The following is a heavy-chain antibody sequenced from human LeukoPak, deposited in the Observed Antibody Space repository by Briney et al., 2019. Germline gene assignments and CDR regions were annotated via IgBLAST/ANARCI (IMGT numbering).Heavy chain of an antibody. D-gene: IGHD5-18*01. CDR3: ARSRGYSYGPNFDFDY. Sequence: TSETLSLTCTVSGGSISSCYWSWIRQPPGKGLEWIGYIYYSGSTNYNPSLKSRVTISVDTSKNQFSLKLSSVTAADTAVYYCARSRGYSYGPNFDFDYWGQGTLVTVSS. CDR1: GGSISSCY. J-gene: IGHJ4*02. V-gene: IGHV4-59*01. CDR2: IYYSGST.